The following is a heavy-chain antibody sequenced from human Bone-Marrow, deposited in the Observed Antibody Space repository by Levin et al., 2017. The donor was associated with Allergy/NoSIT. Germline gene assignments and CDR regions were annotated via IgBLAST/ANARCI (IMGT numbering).Heavy chain of an antibody. D-gene: IGHD6-19*01. V-gene: IGHV4-34*01. CDR1: GGSFSGYY. J-gene: IGHJ5*02. CDR2: INHSGST. Sequence: SETLSLTCAVYGGSFSGYYWSWIRQPPGKGLEWIGEINHSGSTNYNPSLKSRVTISVDTSKNQFSLKLSSVTAADTAVYYCARGRKQWLVSVWFDPWGQGTLVTVSS. CDR3: ARGRKQWLVSVWFDP.